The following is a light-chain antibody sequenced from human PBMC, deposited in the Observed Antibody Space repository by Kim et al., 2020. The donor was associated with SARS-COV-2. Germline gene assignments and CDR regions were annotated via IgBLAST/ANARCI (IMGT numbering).Light chain of an antibody. Sequence: EIVLTQSPATLSLSPGERATLSCRASQSVSSHLAWYQQKPGQAPRLLIYDVSNRATGIPARFSGRGSGTDFTLTISSLEPEDFAVYYCQQRTNWPITFGQGTRLEIK. CDR3: QQRTNWPIT. J-gene: IGKJ5*01. CDR1: QSVSSH. CDR2: DVS. V-gene: IGKV3-11*01.